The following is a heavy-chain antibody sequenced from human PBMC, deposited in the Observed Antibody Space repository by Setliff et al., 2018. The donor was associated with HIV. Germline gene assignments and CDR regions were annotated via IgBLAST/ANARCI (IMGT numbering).Heavy chain of an antibody. J-gene: IGHJ6*03. D-gene: IGHD1-7*01. CDR3: ARRTTGYMDV. CDR2: IRCDGSNE. CDR1: GFTFSSYG. Sequence: AGGSLRLSCAASGFTFSSYGMHWVRQAPGKWLEWVAFIRCDGSNEYYADSVKGRFTISRDNSKNTLDLQMHSLRAEDTAVYYCARRTTGYMDVWGKGTTVTVSS. V-gene: IGHV3-30*02.